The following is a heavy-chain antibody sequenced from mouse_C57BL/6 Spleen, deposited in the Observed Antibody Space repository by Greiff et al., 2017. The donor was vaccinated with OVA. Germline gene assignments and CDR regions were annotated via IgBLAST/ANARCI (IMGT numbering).Heavy chain of an antibody. Sequence: VQLQESGPELVKPGASVKISCKASGYTFTDYYINWVKQRPGQGLEWIGWIFPGSGSTYYNEKFKGKATLTVDKSSSTAYMLLSSLTSEDSAVYFCARSYYGSSSHAMDYWGQGTSVTVSS. J-gene: IGHJ4*01. CDR2: IFPGSGST. V-gene: IGHV1-75*01. CDR3: ARSYYGSSSHAMDY. D-gene: IGHD1-1*01. CDR1: GYTFTDYY.